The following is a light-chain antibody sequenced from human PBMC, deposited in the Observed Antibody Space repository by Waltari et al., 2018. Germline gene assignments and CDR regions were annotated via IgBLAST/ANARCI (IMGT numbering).Light chain of an antibody. Sequence: QSVLTQPPSASGTPGQRVTISCSGTSSNIGRNSVNWYQQLPGMAPKLLIYSSSHRPAGVPDRVSASKSGTSATLAISGPQSEDEADYYCAAWDDSLTLVVFGGGTKLTVL. CDR2: SSS. CDR3: AAWDDSLTLVV. V-gene: IGLV1-44*01. J-gene: IGLJ2*01. CDR1: SSNIGRNS.